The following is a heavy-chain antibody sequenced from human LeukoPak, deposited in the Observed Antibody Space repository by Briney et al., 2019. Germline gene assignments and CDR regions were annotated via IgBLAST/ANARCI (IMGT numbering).Heavy chain of an antibody. CDR2: INHSGST. J-gene: IGHJ4*02. D-gene: IGHD6-13*01. Sequence: ASETLSLTCAVYGGSFSGYYWSWIRQPPGKGLEWIGEINHSGSTNYNPSLKSRVTISVDTSKNQFSLKLSSVTAADTAVYYCARGRSAAGGVYFDYWGQGTLVTVSS. CDR3: ARGRSAAGGVYFDY. V-gene: IGHV4-34*01. CDR1: GGSFSGYY.